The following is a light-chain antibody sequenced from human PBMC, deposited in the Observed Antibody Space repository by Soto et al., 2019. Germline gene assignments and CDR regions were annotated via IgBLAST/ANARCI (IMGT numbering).Light chain of an antibody. Sequence: EIVLTQSPATLSLSPGERATLSCRASQRVSSYLAWYQQKPGQAPRLLIYDASNRATGIPARFSGSGSGTDFTLTIGSLEPEDFAVYYCQQRRNWPITFGQGTRLEIK. CDR1: QRVSSY. J-gene: IGKJ5*01. CDR3: QQRRNWPIT. CDR2: DAS. V-gene: IGKV3-11*01.